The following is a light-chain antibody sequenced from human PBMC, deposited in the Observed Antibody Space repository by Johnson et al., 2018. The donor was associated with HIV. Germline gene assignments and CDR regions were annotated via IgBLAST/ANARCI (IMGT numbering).Light chain of an antibody. CDR3: GTWDSSLSAHYV. J-gene: IGLJ1*01. CDR2: DNN. CDR1: SSNIGNNY. V-gene: IGLV1-51*01. Sequence: QSVLTQPPSVSAAPGQKVTISCSGSSSNIGNNYVSWYQQIPGTAPKLLIYDNNKRPSVIPDRFSGSKSGTSATLGITGLQTGDEADYYCGTWDSSLSAHYVFGTGTKITVL.